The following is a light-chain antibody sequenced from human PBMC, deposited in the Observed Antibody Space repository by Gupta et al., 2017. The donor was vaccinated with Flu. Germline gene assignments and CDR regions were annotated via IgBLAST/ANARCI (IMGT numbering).Light chain of an antibody. J-gene: IGKJ2*01. CDR3: QQYGSSPPYT. V-gene: IGKV3-20*01. CDR1: QSVSSSY. CDR2: GAY. Sequence: EIVLTQSPGTLSLSPGERATLSCRASQSVSSSYLAWYQQKPGQAPRLLIYGAYSRATGIPDSFSGSGSGTDFTLTISRLEPEDFAVYYCQQYGSSPPYTFGQGTKLEIK.